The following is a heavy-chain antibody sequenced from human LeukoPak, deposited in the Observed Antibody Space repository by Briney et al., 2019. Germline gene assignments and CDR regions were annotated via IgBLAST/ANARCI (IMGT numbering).Heavy chain of an antibody. D-gene: IGHD3-9*01. Sequence: SETLSLTCTVSGDSISSRSYYWGWIRQPPGKGLEWIGSIYYSGSTYYNPSLKSRVTISVDTSKNQFSLKLSSVTAADTAVYYCATPGGEHYDILTGWDYWGQGTLVTVSS. J-gene: IGHJ4*02. CDR3: ATPGGEHYDILTGWDY. CDR2: IYYSGST. V-gene: IGHV4-39*01. CDR1: GDSISSRSYY.